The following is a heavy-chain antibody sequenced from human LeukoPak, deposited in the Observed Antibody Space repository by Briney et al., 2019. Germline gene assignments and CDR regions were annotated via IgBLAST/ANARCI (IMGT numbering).Heavy chain of an antibody. D-gene: IGHD3-3*02. J-gene: IGHJ4*02. CDR2: IYYSGST. Sequence: PSETLSLTCAVSGYSISSGYYWGWIRQPPGKGLEWIGSIYYSGSTYYNPSLKSRVTISVDTSKNQFSLKLSSVTAADTAVYYCARHFQSGTSWGQGTLVTVSS. CDR3: ARHFQSGTS. V-gene: IGHV4-38-2*01. CDR1: GYSISSGYY.